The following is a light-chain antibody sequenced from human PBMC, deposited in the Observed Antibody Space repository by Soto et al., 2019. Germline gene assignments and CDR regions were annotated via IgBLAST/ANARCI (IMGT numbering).Light chain of an antibody. CDR1: SSGVGGYDY. J-gene: IGLJ1*01. CDR3: SSYTGGNPSYV. CDR2: EVT. V-gene: IGLV2-8*01. Sequence: QSALTQPPSASGSPGQSVTISCTGTSSGVGGYDYVSWYQQHPGKAPKLMIYEVTIRPSGVSGRFSGSKSGNTASLTVSGLQAEDEADYYCSSYTGGNPSYVFGTGTKVT.